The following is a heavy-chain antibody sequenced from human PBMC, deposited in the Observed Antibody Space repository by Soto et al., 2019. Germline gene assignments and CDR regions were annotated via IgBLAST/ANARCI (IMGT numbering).Heavy chain of an antibody. CDR3: TREVDDGPSWFDP. J-gene: IGHJ5*02. CDR1: GDSVSSSRAA. D-gene: IGHD1-1*01. Sequence: SQTLSLTCAISGDSVSSSRAAWNWIRQSPSRGLEWLGRTYYKSPWYNDYAVSVKSRITVTPDTSKNQFFLQLNSVTPEDKAVYYCTREVDDGPSWFDPWGQGNLVTVSS. V-gene: IGHV6-1*01. CDR2: TYYKSPWYN.